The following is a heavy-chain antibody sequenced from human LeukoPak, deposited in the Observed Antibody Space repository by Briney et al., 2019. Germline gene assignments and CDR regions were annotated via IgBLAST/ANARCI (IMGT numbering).Heavy chain of an antibody. CDR1: GFTFSSYW. CDR2: INTDGSST. Sequence: GGSLRLSCAASGFTFSSYWMHWVRQAPGKGLVWVSRINTDGSSTSYADSVKGRFTISRDNAKNTLYLQMNSLRAEDTAVYYCARGFLEPGGHYYYYMDVWGKGTTVTVSS. J-gene: IGHJ6*03. D-gene: IGHD3-3*01. CDR3: ARGFLEPGGHYYYYMDV. V-gene: IGHV3-74*01.